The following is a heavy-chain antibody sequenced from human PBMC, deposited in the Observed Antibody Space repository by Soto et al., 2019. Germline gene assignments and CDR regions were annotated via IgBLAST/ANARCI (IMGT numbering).Heavy chain of an antibody. V-gene: IGHV3-30*02. D-gene: IGHD3-10*02. CDR2: VSYDGSDT. Sequence: PGGSLRISCEVSVLTFRSFGMHWVRQAPGKGLEWVALVSYDGSDTFSADSVRGRFIISRDNSKNTLYLQINSLRPEDSGVYYCAKDQCWGSCYKYHGMDVWGQGTTVTVSS. J-gene: IGHJ6*02. CDR1: VLTFRSFG. CDR3: AKDQCWGSCYKYHGMDV.